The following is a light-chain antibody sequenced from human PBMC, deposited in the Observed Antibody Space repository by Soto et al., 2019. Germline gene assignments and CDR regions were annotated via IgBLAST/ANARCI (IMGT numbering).Light chain of an antibody. CDR2: SNN. J-gene: IGLJ3*02. Sequence: QSVLTQPPSASGTPGQRVTISCSGSSSNIGSNTVNWYQQVPGTAPKLLIYSNNRRPSGVPDRFSGSKSGTSASLAISGLQSEDEADYYCAAWDDSLNGWVFGGGTKVTVL. V-gene: IGLV1-44*01. CDR3: AAWDDSLNGWV. CDR1: SSNIGSNT.